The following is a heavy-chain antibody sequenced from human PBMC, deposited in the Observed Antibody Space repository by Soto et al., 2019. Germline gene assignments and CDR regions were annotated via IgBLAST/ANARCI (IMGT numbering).Heavy chain of an antibody. Sequence: PGESLRLSCAASGFTFNNAGRNWVRQSPRKGLKWVDRIKSKTEGETTDHAAPVNGRFTISRDDSKNTLYLQMNSLKTEDTAVYYCTTEGVYYYGMDVWGQGTTVTVSS. CDR2: IKSKTEGETT. CDR3: TTEGVYYYGMDV. CDR1: GFTFNNAG. V-gene: IGHV3-15*07. J-gene: IGHJ6*02.